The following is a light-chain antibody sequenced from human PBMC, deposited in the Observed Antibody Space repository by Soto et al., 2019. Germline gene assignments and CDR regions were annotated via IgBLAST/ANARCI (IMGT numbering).Light chain of an antibody. V-gene: IGKV3-20*01. CDR2: GAS. CDR3: QQYSSSPPEFT. Sequence: EIVLTQSPGTLSVSPGERVTLSCRASQSVSSNYLAWYQQRPGQAPRLLIFGASYMATGIPDRFSGSGSGTAFTLTISRLEPEDFAVYYCQQYSSSPPEFTFGPGSKVDSK. CDR1: QSVSSNY. J-gene: IGKJ3*01.